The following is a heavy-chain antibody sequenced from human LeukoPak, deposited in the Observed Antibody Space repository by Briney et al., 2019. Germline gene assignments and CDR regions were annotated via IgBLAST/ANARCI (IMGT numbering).Heavy chain of an antibody. V-gene: IGHV4-34*01. CDR1: GFTFSSYS. CDR3: ARTWYSSGRRPYDY. CDR2: INHSGST. Sequence: GSLRLSCAASGFTFSSYSMIWVRQAPGKGLEWIGVINHSGSTNYNPSLKNRVTISVDTSKNQFSLKLSSVTAADTAVYYCARTWYSSGRRPYDYWGQGTLVTVSS. D-gene: IGHD6-19*01. J-gene: IGHJ4*02.